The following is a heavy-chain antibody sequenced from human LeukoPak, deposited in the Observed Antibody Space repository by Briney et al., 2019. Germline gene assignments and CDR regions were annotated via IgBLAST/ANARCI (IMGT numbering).Heavy chain of an antibody. Sequence: SETLSLTCTVSGGSISSYYWSWIRQPPGKGLEWIGYIYYSGSTNYNPSLKSRVTISVDTSKNQFSLKLSSVTAADTAVYYCARTGGRALSSGYYYYYYYMDVWGKGTTVTVSS. CDR2: IYYSGST. J-gene: IGHJ6*03. D-gene: IGHD3-22*01. CDR3: ARTGGRALSSGYYYYYYYMDV. V-gene: IGHV4-59*01. CDR1: GGSISSYY.